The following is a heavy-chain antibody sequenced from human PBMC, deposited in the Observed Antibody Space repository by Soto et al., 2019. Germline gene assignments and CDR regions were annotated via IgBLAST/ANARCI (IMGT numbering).Heavy chain of an antibody. CDR1: GYTFTSYP. CDR2: IDAGNGNT. Sequence: SVKVSCKASGYTFTSYPTHWVRQAPGQRLEWMGWIDAGNGNTKYSQKFRGRVTFTTDTSASTAYMDLSSLRSEDTAVYYCARAGYSYAPPYYGMDVWGQGTTVTVSS. CDR3: ARAGYSYAPPYYGMDV. V-gene: IGHV1-3*01. J-gene: IGHJ6*02. D-gene: IGHD5-18*01.